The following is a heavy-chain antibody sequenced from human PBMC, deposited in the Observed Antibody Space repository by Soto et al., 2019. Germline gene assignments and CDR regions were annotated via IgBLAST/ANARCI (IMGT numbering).Heavy chain of an antibody. D-gene: IGHD3-10*01. J-gene: IGHJ5*02. CDR2: IYYSGST. Sequence: QVQLQESGPGLVKPSQTLSLTCTVSGGSISSGGYYWSWIRQHPGKGLEWIGYIYYSGSTYYNPSLKSRVTISVDTSKNQFSLKLSSVTAADTAVYYCARDRTYGSGSYYWFDPWGQGILVTVSS. CDR3: ARDRTYGSGSYYWFDP. CDR1: GGSISSGGYY. V-gene: IGHV4-31*03.